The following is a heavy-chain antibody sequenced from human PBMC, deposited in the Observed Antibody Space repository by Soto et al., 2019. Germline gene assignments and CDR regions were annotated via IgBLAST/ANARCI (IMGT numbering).Heavy chain of an antibody. Sequence: GESLKISCKGSGYSFTSYWIGWVRQMPGKGLEWMGIIYPGDSDTRYSPSFQGQVTIAADKSISTAYLQWSSLKASDTAMYYCARHYCSSTSCYPVYYYYYGMDVWGQGTTVTVSS. CDR2: IYPGDSDT. D-gene: IGHD2-2*01. CDR3: ARHYCSSTSCYPVYYYYYGMDV. V-gene: IGHV5-51*01. J-gene: IGHJ6*02. CDR1: GYSFTSYW.